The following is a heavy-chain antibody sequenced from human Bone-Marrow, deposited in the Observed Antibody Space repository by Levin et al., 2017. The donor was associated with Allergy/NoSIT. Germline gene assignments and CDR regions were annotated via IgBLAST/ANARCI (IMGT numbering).Heavy chain of an antibody. CDR2: LIPALGAP. CDR3: ARDPFSQDYDFWSTGWFDA. V-gene: IGHV1-69*13. CDR1: GGDFNNYV. J-gene: IGHJ5*02. D-gene: IGHD3-3*01. Sequence: GASVKVSCEASGGDFNNYVIGWVRQAPGQGLEWMGGLIPALGAPMFAQKFQGRVTISADAPTRTMFLELTDLRSDDTAVYYCARDPFSQDYDFWSTGWFDAWGQGTQVTVSA.